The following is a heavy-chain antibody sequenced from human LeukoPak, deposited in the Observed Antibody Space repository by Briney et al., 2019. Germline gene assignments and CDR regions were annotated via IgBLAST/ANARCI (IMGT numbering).Heavy chain of an antibody. V-gene: IGHV3-74*01. Sequence: GGSLRLSCVASGFSFSNYWMDWGRQAPGKGLVWVSRINSDGSYTDYADSAKGRFHIYRDNAKDTLYLKMNSLRADDTAVYYCARADNWQSGGAWGQGTLVTVSS. CDR1: GFSFSNYW. CDR2: INSDGSYT. CDR3: ARADNWQSGGA. D-gene: IGHD1-1*01. J-gene: IGHJ5*02.